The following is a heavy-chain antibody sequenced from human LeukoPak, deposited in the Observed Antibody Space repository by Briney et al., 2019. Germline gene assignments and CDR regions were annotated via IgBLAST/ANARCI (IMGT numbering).Heavy chain of an antibody. J-gene: IGHJ4*02. V-gene: IGHV4-34*01. CDR3: ARGGYYDSSGYYPT. CDR1: GGSFSGYY. Sequence: SETLSLTCAVYGGSFSGYYWSWIRQPPGKGLEWIGEINHSGSTNYNPSLKSRVTISVDTSKNQFSPKLSSVTAADTAVYYCARGGYYDSSGYYPTWGQGTLVTVSS. D-gene: IGHD3-22*01. CDR2: INHSGST.